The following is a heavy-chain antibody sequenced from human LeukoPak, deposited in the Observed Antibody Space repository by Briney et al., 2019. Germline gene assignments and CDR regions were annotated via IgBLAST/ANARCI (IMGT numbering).Heavy chain of an antibody. V-gene: IGHV3-43*01. D-gene: IGHD3-16*01. J-gene: IGHJ6*02. CDR1: GFTFDDYT. CDR3: ARGGGLDV. CDR2: ISWDGGST. Sequence: GGSLRLSCAASGFTFDDYTMHWVRQAPGKGLEWVSLISWDGGSTYYADSVKGRFTISRDNAKNSLYLQMSNLRAEDTAVYFCARGGGLDVWGQGATVTVSS.